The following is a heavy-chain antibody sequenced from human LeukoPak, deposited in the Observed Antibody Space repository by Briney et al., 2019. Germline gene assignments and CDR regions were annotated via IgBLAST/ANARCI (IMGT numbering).Heavy chain of an antibody. V-gene: IGHV1-2*02. J-gene: IGHJ4*02. CDR1: GYTFTGYF. Sequence: ASVKVSCKASGYTFTGYFMHWVRQAPGQGLEWMGWINPVSGGTNYAQKLQGRVTMTTDTSTSTAYMELRSLRSDDTAVYYCARDRGVVTRHFDYWGQGTLVTVSS. D-gene: IGHD2-15*01. CDR2: INPVSGGT. CDR3: ARDRGVVTRHFDY.